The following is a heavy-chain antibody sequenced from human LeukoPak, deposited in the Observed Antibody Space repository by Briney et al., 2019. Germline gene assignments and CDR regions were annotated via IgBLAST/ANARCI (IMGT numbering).Heavy chain of an antibody. CDR3: ARERVGDCTSNSCYDGPFSFDT. D-gene: IGHD2-2*01. V-gene: IGHV4-59*12. CDR1: GDSISDYY. J-gene: IGHJ3*02. CDR2: IYYNGNT. Sequence: PSETLSLTCTVSGDSISDYYWTWIRQPPGKGLEWIGFIYYNGNTNYNPSLKRRLTISVDTSKKQFSLRLSSVTAADTAVYYCARERVGDCTSNSCYDGPFSFDTWGQGRMVTVSS.